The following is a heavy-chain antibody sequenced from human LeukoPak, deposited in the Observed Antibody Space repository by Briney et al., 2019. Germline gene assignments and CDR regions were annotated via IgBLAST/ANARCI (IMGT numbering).Heavy chain of an antibody. CDR2: INPSGGST. J-gene: IGHJ4*02. CDR1: GYTFTRYY. V-gene: IGHV1-46*01. D-gene: IGHD5-18*01. CDR3: ARDLEIDGYSYGVFDY. Sequence: ASVKVSCKTSGYTFTRYYMHWVRQAPGQGLEWMGVINPSGGSTRYAQSFQGRVTLTRDTSTSTFYMGLSSLRSEDTAVYYCARDLEIDGYSYGVFDYWGQGTLLTVSS.